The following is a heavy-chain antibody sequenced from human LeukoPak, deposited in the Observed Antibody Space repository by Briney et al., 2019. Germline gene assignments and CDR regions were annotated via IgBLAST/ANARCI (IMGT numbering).Heavy chain of an antibody. CDR1: GGSISRYY. Sequence: SETLSLTCTVSGGSISRYYWSWVRQPPGRGLGWHGYIYYSGSTNYNPSLKSRVTISKDTSNNQFSLKLSSVTAADTAVYYCARHRRYYGSGSYYSDFDSWGQGILVTVSS. CDR3: ARHRRYYGSGSYYSDFDS. V-gene: IGHV4-59*01. CDR2: IYYSGST. J-gene: IGHJ4*02. D-gene: IGHD3-10*01.